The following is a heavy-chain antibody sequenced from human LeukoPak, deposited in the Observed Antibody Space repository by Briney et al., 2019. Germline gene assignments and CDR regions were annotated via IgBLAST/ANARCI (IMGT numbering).Heavy chain of an antibody. CDR2: IYHAGNT. D-gene: IGHD3-22*01. CDR3: ATEAYYDSSGPHFDY. CDR1: GGSISSSNW. J-gene: IGHJ4*02. V-gene: IGHV4-4*02. Sequence: SETLSLTYAVSGGSISSSNWWTWVRQPPGKGLEWIGEIYHAGNTNYNPSLKSRVTISVNKSKNQFSLKLTSVTAADTAVYYCATEAYYDSSGPHFDYWGQGTLVTVSS.